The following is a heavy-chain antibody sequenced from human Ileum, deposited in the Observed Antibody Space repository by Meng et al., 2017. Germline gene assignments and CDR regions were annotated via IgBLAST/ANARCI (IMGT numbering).Heavy chain of an antibody. CDR1: GGSISSGGYY. J-gene: IGHJ5*02. D-gene: IGHD3/OR15-3a*01. V-gene: IGHV4-31*03. Sequence: QGQLQESGPGLVKPSQTRSLTCTVSGGSISSGGYYWGWIRQHPGKGLEWIGYIFYSGSTYYNSSLKSRINISVDTSKNQFSLKVSSVTAADTAVYYCARVRRGLGLRFDPWGQGTLVTVSS. CDR2: IFYSGST. CDR3: ARVRRGLGLRFDP.